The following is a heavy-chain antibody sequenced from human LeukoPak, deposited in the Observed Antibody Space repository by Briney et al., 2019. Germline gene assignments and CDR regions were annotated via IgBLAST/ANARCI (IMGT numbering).Heavy chain of an antibody. CDR2: IVVGSGNT. D-gene: IGHD3-10*01. CDR1: GFTFTNSA. Sequence: SVKVSCKASGFTFTNSAVQWVRQARGQRLEWLGWIVVGSGNTNYAQKFHERLTITRDLSTSTAYMELSSLRSEDTAIYYCAAEGDYYDSGDNYWGRGTLVTVSS. V-gene: IGHV1-58*01. J-gene: IGHJ4*02. CDR3: AAEGDYYDSGDNY.